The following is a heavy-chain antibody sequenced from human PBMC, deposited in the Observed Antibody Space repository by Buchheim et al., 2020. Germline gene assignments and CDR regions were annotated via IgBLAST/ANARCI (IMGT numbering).Heavy chain of an antibody. CDR1: GWSFSGYY. D-gene: IGHD3-10*01. J-gene: IGHJ6*02. Sequence: QVQLQQWGAGLLKPSETLSLTCAVSGWSFSGYYWSWIRQPPGKGLEWIGEINHSGSTNYNPSLKSRVTISVDTSKNQFSLKLSSVTAADTAVYYCARERYYYGSGSYYPYYYYGMDVWGQGTT. V-gene: IGHV4-34*01. CDR3: ARERYYYGSGSYYPYYYYGMDV. CDR2: INHSGST.